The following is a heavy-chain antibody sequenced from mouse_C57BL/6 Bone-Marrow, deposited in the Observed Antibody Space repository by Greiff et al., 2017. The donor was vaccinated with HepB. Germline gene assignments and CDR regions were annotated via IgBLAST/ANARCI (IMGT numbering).Heavy chain of an antibody. V-gene: IGHV5-9-1*02. D-gene: IGHD1-1*01. CDR3: TRIYYYGSSHWYFDV. J-gene: IGHJ1*03. CDR2: ISSGGDYI. CDR1: GFTFSSYA. Sequence: DVHLVESGEGLVKPGGSLKLSCAASGFTFSSYAMSWVRQTPEKRLEWVAYISSGGDYIYYADTVKGRFTISRDNARNTLYLQMSSLKSEDTAMYYCTRIYYYGSSHWYFDVWGTGTTVTVSS.